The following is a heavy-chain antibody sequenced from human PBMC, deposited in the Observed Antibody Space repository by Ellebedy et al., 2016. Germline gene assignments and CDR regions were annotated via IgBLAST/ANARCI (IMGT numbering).Heavy chain of an antibody. D-gene: IGHD3-16*02. V-gene: IGHV3-33*08. CDR2: IWYDGSNK. Sequence: GGSLRLSXAASGFTFSSYAMHWVRQAPGKGLEWVAVIWYDGSNKYYADSVKDRFTISRDNSKNTLYLQMNSLRAEDTAVYYCAREKAVSAQYNWFDPWGQGTLVTVSS. CDR1: GFTFSSYA. J-gene: IGHJ5*02. CDR3: AREKAVSAQYNWFDP.